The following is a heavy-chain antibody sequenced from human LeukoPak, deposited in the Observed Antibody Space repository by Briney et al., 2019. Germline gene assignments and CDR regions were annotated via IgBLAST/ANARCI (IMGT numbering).Heavy chain of an antibody. CDR1: GYTFTSYF. CDR2: INPSGGST. V-gene: IGHV1-46*01. J-gene: IGHJ4*02. D-gene: IGHD6-19*01. Sequence: SVKVSCKASGYTFTSYFMHWVRQAPGQGLEWMGIINPSGGSTSYAQKFQGRVTMTRDTSTSMVYMELTSLRSEDTAVYYCARDPEGSGCYFDYWGQGTLVTVSS. CDR3: ARDPEGSGCYFDY.